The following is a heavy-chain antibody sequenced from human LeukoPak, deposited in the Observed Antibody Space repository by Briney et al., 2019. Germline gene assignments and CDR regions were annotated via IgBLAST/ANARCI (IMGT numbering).Heavy chain of an antibody. Sequence: GGSLRLSCAASGFAVSNNYMSWVRQAPGKGLEWVSVIYSDGSPYYADSVKGRFTISRDNSKNTLYLQTNSLRAEDTAVYYCARDKGYNYGYSMDYWGQGTLVTVSS. D-gene: IGHD5-18*01. J-gene: IGHJ4*02. CDR3: ARDKGYNYGYSMDY. V-gene: IGHV3-66*01. CDR1: GFAVSNNY. CDR2: IYSDGSP.